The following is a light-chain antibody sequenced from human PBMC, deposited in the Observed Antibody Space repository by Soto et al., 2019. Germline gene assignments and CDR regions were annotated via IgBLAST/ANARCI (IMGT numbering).Light chain of an antibody. Sequence: QSVLTQPASVSGSPGQSITISCAGTSDDVGAYKYVSWYQQHPGKAPKLVIYDVSKRPSGVPDRFSGSKSGNTASLTISGLQAEDEADYYCCSYAGSYTFNVVFGGGTKLTVL. CDR2: DVS. J-gene: IGLJ2*01. V-gene: IGLV2-11*01. CDR1: SDDVGAYKY. CDR3: CSYAGSYTFNVV.